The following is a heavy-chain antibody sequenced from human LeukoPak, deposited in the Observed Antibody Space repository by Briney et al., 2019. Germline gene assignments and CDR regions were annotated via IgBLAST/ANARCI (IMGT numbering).Heavy chain of an antibody. CDR2: IYHSGST. D-gene: IGHD6-19*01. V-gene: IGHV4-4*02. J-gene: IGHJ4*02. CDR3: AGDVRIAVAGGDY. CDR1: GGSISSSNW. Sequence: SETLSLTCAVSGGSISSSNWWSWVRQPPGKGLEWIGEIYHSGSTNYNPSLKSRVTISVDKSKNQFSLKLSSVTAADTAVYYCAGDVRIAVAGGDYWGQGTLVTVSS.